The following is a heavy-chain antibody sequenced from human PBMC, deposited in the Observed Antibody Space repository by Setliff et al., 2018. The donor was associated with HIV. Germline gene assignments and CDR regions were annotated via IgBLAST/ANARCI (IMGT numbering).Heavy chain of an antibody. CDR1: GFTFSSFG. Sequence: GGSLRLSCAAPGFTFSSFGMHWVHQAPGKGLEWVSFIQYDGSNKYYAESVKGRFTISRDNSKSTLYLQMNSLRPDDRAVYYCATTHHYARSGYYGWGQGTLVTVSS. CDR3: ATTHHYARSGYYG. J-gene: IGHJ4*02. D-gene: IGHD3-22*01. CDR2: IQYDGSNK. V-gene: IGHV3-30*02.